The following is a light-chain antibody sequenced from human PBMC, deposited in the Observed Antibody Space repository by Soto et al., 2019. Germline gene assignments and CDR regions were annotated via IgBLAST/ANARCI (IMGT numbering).Light chain of an antibody. Sequence: DILMTQSPSSLSAPVGDRVTITCRASQDINNFLAWFQQRRGKAPKSLIYAASSLQSGVPSKFSGSGSGTGFTLTISSLQPEDFAPYYCQQCDNYPPFTFGPGTKLEI. CDR1: QDINNF. CDR3: QQCDNYPPFT. V-gene: IGKV1-16*02. J-gene: IGKJ3*01. CDR2: AAS.